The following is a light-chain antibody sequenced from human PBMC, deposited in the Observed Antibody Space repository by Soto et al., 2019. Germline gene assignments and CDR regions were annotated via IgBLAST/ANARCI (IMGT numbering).Light chain of an antibody. CDR3: SAYTVSRTYV. CDR1: SSDIGAYNY. Sequence: QSALTQPPSASGSPGQSVTISCTGTSSDIGAYNYVSWHQQHPGKAPKLMIYNAYDRPSGISYRFSGSKSGNTASLTISGLQGEDEADYYCSAYTVSRTYVFGTGTKVTVL. CDR2: NAY. V-gene: IGLV2-14*03. J-gene: IGLJ1*01.